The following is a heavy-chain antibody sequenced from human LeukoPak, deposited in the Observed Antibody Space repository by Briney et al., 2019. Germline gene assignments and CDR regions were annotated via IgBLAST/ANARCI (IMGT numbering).Heavy chain of an antibody. CDR1: GGSISSNN. V-gene: IGHV4-59*08. CDR2: IYYSGST. D-gene: IGHD6-13*01. J-gene: IGHJ5*02. CDR3: ARRGRYSSSWNWFDP. Sequence: SETLSLTCTVSGGSISSNNWSWIRQPQGRGRGGIGYIYYSGSTNYNPSLKSRVTISVDTSKNQFSLKLSSVTAADTAVYYCARRGRYSSSWNWFDPWGQGTLVTVSS.